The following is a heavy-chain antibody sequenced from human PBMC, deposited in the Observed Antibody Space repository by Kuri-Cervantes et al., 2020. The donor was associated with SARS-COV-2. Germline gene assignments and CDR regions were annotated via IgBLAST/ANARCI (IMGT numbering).Heavy chain of an antibody. V-gene: IGHV3-15*01. CDR1: GFTFRNAW. CDR3: TTDLPNPTYPRYYYYYYGMDV. D-gene: IGHD2-2*02. J-gene: IGHJ6*02. Sequence: GGSLRLSCAASGFTFRNAWMSWVRQAPGKGLEWVGRIKSKTDGGTTDYAAPVKGRFTISRDDSKNTLYLQMNSLKTEDTAVYYCTTDLPNPTYPRYYYYYYGMDVWGQGTTVTSP. CDR2: IKSKTDGGTT.